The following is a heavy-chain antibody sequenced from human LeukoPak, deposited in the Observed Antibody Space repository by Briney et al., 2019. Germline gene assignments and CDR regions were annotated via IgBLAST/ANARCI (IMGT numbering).Heavy chain of an antibody. CDR1: GFTFISYW. J-gene: IGHJ3*02. D-gene: IGHD1-26*01. CDR3: AREKKTYRGLQGAFDI. V-gene: IGHV3-74*01. CDR2: VNSDGSGM. Sequence: PGGSLRLSCAASGFTFISYWMHWVRQAPGKGLVWVSRVNSDGSGMSYADPVKGRFTISRDNAKNSLYLQMNSLRAEDTAVYYCAREKKTYRGLQGAFDIWGQGTMVTVSS.